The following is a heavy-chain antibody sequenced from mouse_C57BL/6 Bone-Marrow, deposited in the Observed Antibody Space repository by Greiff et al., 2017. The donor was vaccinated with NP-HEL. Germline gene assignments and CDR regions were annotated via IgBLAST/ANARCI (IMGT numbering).Heavy chain of an antibody. CDR1: GFTFSDYY. V-gene: IGHV5-12*01. J-gene: IGHJ1*03. CDR3: ARRGDPHLDV. Sequence: EVKLQESGGGLVQPGGSLKLSCAASGFTFSDYYMYWVRQTPEKRLEWVAYISNGGGSTYYPDTVKGRFTISRDNAKNTLYLQMSRLKSEDTAMYYCARRGDPHLDVWGTGTTVTVSS. CDR2: ISNGGGST.